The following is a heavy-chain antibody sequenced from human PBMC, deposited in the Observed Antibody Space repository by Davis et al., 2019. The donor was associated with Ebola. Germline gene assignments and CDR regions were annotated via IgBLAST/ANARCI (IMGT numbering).Heavy chain of an antibody. CDR1: GYSFTSYW. J-gene: IGHJ5*02. D-gene: IGHD4-17*01. CDR3: ARQANYGDIGIWFDP. CDR2: IYPGDSDT. V-gene: IGHV5-51*01. Sequence: PGGSLRLSCKGSGYSFTSYWIGWVRQMPGKGLEWMGIIYPGDSDTRYSPSFQGQVTISADKSISTAYLQWSSLKASDTAMYYCARQANYGDIGIWFDPWGQGTLVTVSS.